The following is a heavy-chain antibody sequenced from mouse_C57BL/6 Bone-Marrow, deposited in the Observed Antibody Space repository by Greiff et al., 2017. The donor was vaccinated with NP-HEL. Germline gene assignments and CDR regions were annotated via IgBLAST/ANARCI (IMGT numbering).Heavy chain of an antibody. CDR1: GFNIKDDY. CDR2: IDPENGDT. J-gene: IGHJ3*01. Sequence: EVQLQQSGAELVRPGASVKLSCTASGFNIKDDYMHWVKQRPEQGLEWIGWIDPENGDTEYASKFQGKATITADTSSNTAYLPLSSLTSEDTAVYYCTFDGYYEAWFAYWGQGTLVTVSA. CDR3: TFDGYYEAWFAY. V-gene: IGHV14-4*01. D-gene: IGHD2-3*01.